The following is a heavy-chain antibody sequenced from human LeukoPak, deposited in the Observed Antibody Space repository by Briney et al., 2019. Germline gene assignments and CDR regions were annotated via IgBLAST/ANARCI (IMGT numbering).Heavy chain of an antibody. CDR3: ARDDIVVVVAATLSDYYGMDV. J-gene: IGHJ6*02. Sequence: ASVKVSCKASGYTFTSYGISWVRQAPGRGLEWMGWISAYNGNTNYAQKLQGRVTMTTDTSTSTAYMELRSLRSDDTAVYYCARDDIVVVVAATLSDYYGMDVWGQGTTVTVSS. D-gene: IGHD2-15*01. CDR1: GYTFTSYG. V-gene: IGHV1-18*01. CDR2: ISAYNGNT.